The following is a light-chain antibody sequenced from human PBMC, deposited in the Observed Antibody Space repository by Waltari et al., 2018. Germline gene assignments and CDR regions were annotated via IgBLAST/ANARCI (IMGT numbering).Light chain of an antibody. Sequence: QSALTQPRSVSGSPGQSVTTSCTGTSSDVGGYDYVSWYQHHPGKAPKLMICGVTKRPSGVPDRFSGSKSGNTASLTISGLQAEDEADYYCCSYAGSYTHVVIGGGTKLTVL. V-gene: IGLV2-11*01. CDR3: CSYAGSYTHVV. J-gene: IGLJ2*01. CDR2: GVT. CDR1: SSDVGGYDY.